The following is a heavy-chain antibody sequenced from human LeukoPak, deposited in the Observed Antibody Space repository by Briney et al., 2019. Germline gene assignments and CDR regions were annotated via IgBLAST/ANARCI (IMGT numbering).Heavy chain of an antibody. CDR1: GYTFTGYY. J-gene: IGHJ6*04. V-gene: IGHV1-2*04. CDR2: ITPNSGGT. D-gene: IGHD2-2*01. CDR3: ARAKSSYYCSSTSCYYYYYGMDV. Sequence: ASVKVSCKASGYTFTGYYMHWVRQAPGQGLEWMGWITPNSGGTNYAQKFQGWVTMTRDTSISTAYMELSRLRSDDTAVYYCARAKSSYYCSSTSCYYYYYGMDVWGKGTTVTVSS.